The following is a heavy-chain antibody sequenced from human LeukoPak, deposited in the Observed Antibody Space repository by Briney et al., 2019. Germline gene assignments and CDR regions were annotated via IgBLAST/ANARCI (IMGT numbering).Heavy chain of an antibody. CDR1: GGSISSYY. CDR3: ARVVLLWFGESYYMDV. D-gene: IGHD3-10*01. CDR2: IYTSGST. Sequence: SETLSLTCTASGGSISSYYWSWIRQPAGKGLEWIGRIYTSGSTNYNPSLKSRVTMSVDTSKNQFSLKLSSVTAADTAVYYCARVVLLWFGESYYMDVWGKGTTVTVSS. V-gene: IGHV4-4*07. J-gene: IGHJ6*03.